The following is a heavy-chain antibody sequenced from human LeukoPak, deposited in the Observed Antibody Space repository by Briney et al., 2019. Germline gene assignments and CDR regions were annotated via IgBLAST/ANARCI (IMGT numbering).Heavy chain of an antibody. CDR1: GGTFSSYA. CDR3: AREGRLPALDY. CDR2: IIPILGIA. V-gene: IGHV1-69*04. D-gene: IGHD4-11*01. J-gene: IGHJ4*02. Sequence: ASVKVSCKASGGTFSSYAISWVRQAPGQRLEWMGRIIPILGIANYAQKFQGRVTITADKSTSTAYMELSSLRSEDTAVYYCAREGRLPALDYWGQGTLVTVSS.